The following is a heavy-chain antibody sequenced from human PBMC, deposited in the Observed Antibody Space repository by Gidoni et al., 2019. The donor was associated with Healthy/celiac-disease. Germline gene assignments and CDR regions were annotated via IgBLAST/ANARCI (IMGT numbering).Heavy chain of an antibody. CDR3: AKTSYDSSGYLDY. D-gene: IGHD3-22*01. CDR2: ISGSGGST. Sequence: GLEWVSAISGSGGSTYYADSVKGRFTISRDNSKNTLYLQMNSLRAEDTAVYYCAKTSYDSSGYLDYWGQGTLVTVSS. V-gene: IGHV3-23*01. J-gene: IGHJ4*02.